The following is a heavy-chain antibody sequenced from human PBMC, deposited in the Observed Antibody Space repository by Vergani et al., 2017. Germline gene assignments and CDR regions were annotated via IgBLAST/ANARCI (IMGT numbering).Heavy chain of an antibody. J-gene: IGHJ6*02. CDR2: IYTSGST. Sequence: QVQLQESGPGLVKPSQTLSLTCTVSGGSISSGSYYWSWIRQPAGKGLEWIGRIYTSGSTNYNPSLKSRVTISVDTSKNQFSLKLVSVTAADTAVYYCAGVGLWFGEPLTYYGMDVWGQGTTVTVSS. CDR1: GGSISSGSYY. D-gene: IGHD3-10*01. CDR3: AGVGLWFGEPLTYYGMDV. V-gene: IGHV4-61*02.